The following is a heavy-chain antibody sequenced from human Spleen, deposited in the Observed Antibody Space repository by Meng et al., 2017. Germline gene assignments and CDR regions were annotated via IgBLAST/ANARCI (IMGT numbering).Heavy chain of an antibody. V-gene: IGHV4-34*10. CDR3: ASGDITNFDY. J-gene: IGHJ4*02. CDR2: ISHDGST. Sequence: QLQLQEAGPGLVKPSEPLSLTCAVYGGSFRDYYWSWVRQPPGKGLEWIGDISHDGSTYYNPSLKSRVTISVDTSKNQFSLKLSSVTAADTAVYYCASGDITNFDYWGQGTLVTVSS. D-gene: IGHD1-20*01. CDR1: GGSFRDYY.